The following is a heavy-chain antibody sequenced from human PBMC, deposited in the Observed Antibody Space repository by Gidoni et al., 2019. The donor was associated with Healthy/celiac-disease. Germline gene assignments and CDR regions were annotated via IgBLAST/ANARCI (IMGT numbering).Heavy chain of an antibody. CDR3: ARGGSIVLMVYATSRWYFDL. D-gene: IGHD2-8*01. V-gene: IGHV1-46*03. Sequence: QVQLVQSGAEVKKPGASVKVSCKASGYPFTSYYMHWVRQAPGQGLGWMGIINPSGGSTSYAQKFQGRVTMTRDTSTSTVYMELSSLRSEDTAVYYCARGGSIVLMVYATSRWYFDLWGRGTLVTVSS. CDR1: GYPFTSYY. J-gene: IGHJ2*01. CDR2: INPSGGST.